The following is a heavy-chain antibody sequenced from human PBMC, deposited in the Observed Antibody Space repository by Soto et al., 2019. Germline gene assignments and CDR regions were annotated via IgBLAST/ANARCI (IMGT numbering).Heavy chain of an antibody. CDR2: LNAGNGNT. D-gene: IGHD2-15*01. CDR1: GYTCTSYA. J-gene: IGHJ4*02. V-gene: IGHV1-3*01. CDR3: ASGPGGPDGPGDY. Sequence: QVQLVQAGAEVKKPGASVKVSCKASGYTCTSYAMHWVRQSPGQSLDWMGWLNAGNGNTKYSQKTQGRVTITRDTSASPAYMELSSLRSEDTAVYDFASGPGGPDGPGDYWGQGTLVTVSS.